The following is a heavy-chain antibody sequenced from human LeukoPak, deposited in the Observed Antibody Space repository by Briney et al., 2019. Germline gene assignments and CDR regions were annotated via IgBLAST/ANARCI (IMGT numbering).Heavy chain of an antibody. CDR1: GFTFSSYA. Sequence: GRSLRLSCAASGFTFSSYAIHWVRQAPGKGLGGVAVISYDVSNKYYADSVKGRFTISRDNSKNTLYLQMNSLRAEDTAVYYCAKDQIKGRYSYGYMIDYWGQGTLVTVSS. V-gene: IGHV3-30-3*01. J-gene: IGHJ4*02. CDR3: AKDQIKGRYSYGYMIDY. D-gene: IGHD5-18*01. CDR2: ISYDVSNK.